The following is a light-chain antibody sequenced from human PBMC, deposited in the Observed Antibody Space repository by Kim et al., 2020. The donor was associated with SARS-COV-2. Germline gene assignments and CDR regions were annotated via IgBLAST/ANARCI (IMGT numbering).Light chain of an antibody. CDR1: SRDVGNYNL. CDR2: EVN. J-gene: IGLJ2*01. Sequence: QSINLSCTGTSRDVGNYNLVSWYQQRPGKAPKLIIFEVNKRPSGVSNRFSGSKSGDTASLTIPGLQAEDETDYYCCSYAGSSTFVIFGGGTQLTVL. CDR3: CSYAGSSTFVI. V-gene: IGLV2-23*02.